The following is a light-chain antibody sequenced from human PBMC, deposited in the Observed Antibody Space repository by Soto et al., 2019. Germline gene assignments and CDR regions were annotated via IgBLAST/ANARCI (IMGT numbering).Light chain of an antibody. J-gene: IGKJ2*01. V-gene: IGKV1-5*01. CDR1: QSINDW. CDR3: QQYKSYSA. CDR2: DAS. Sequence: DIQMTQSPSTLSASVGDRVTITCRASQSINDWLAWYQQKPGKAPKILISDASTLETGVTSRSSGSGSGTEFTLTISSLQPDAFATYYCQQYKSYSAFGQATKLVIK.